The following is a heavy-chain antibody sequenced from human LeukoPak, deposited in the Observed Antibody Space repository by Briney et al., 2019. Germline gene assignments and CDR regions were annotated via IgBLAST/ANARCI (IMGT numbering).Heavy chain of an antibody. Sequence: SSETLSLTCAVSGGSISSGGYSWSWIRQPPGKGLEWIGYIYHSGSTNYNPSLKSRVTISVDTSKNQFSLKLSSVTAADTAVYYCARNPTDYYYGMDVWGQGTTVTVSS. CDR2: IYHSGST. V-gene: IGHV4-30-2*01. CDR1: GGSISSGGYS. CDR3: ARNPTDYYYGMDV. D-gene: IGHD1-14*01. J-gene: IGHJ6*02.